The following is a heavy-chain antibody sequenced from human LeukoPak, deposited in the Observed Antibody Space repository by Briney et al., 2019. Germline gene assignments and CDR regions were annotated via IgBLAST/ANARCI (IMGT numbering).Heavy chain of an antibody. CDR3: ARGHYDILTGYHSGVYFDY. J-gene: IGHJ4*02. Sequence: SETLSLTCTVSGGSISSSSYYWGWIRQPPGKGLEWIGSIYYSGSTYYNPSLKSRVTISLDMSKNQFSLKLSSVTAADTAVYYCARGHYDILTGYHSGVYFDYWGQGTLVTVSS. CDR1: GGSISSSSYY. V-gene: IGHV4-39*07. CDR2: IYYSGST. D-gene: IGHD3-9*01.